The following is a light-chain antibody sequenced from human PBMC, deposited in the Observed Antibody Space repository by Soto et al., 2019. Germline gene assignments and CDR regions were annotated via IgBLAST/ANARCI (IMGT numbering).Light chain of an antibody. CDR3: HQYDTAPRT. Sequence: EIVMTQSPATLSVSPGERVTLSCRASQNVSSNLAWYQQKPGQAPGLLIYGASSRATGIPDRFSGSGSGTDFTLTISRLEPEDFAVYYCHQYDTAPRTFGQGTKVDIK. V-gene: IGKV3D-15*01. CDR1: QNVSSN. CDR2: GAS. J-gene: IGKJ1*01.